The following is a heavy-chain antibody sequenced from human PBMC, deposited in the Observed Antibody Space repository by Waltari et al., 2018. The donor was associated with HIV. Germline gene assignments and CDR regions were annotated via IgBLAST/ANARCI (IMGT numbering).Heavy chain of an antibody. CDR1: GFPFSNFV. CDR2: ISGSGDST. V-gene: IGHV3-23*01. Sequence: EVQLLESGGGLVQPGGSLRLSCAASGFPFSNFVMSWVRQAPGKGLECVSAISGSGDSTYYADSVKGRFTISRDNSKNTLYLQMNSLRAEDTAVYYCAKKASPDYWGQGTLVTVSS. CDR3: AKKASPDY. J-gene: IGHJ4*02.